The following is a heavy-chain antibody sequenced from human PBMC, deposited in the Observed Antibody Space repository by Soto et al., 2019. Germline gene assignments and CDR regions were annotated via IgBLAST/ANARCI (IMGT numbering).Heavy chain of an antibody. CDR3: GKDRGSIRGALDL. D-gene: IGHD3-10*01. V-gene: IGHV3-9*01. Sequence: VQLVESGGGLVQPGRSLRLSCAASGFTFDDYAMHWVRHVPGRGLEWVSGISWNSASIGYADSVKGRFTISRDNAKSSLYLQMNSLRAEDTALYYCGKDRGSIRGALDLWGRGTLVAVSS. CDR2: ISWNSASI. J-gene: IGHJ2*01. CDR1: GFTFDDYA.